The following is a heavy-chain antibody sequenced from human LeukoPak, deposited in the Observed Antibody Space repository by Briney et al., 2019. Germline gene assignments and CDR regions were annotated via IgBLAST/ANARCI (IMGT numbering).Heavy chain of an antibody. CDR2: IYASGST. CDR3: ARGMATINFDY. V-gene: IGHV4-61*02. J-gene: IGHJ4*02. D-gene: IGHD5-24*01. CDR1: GGSISSGSYY. Sequence: SETLSLTRTVSGGSISSGSYYWSWIRQPAGKGLEWIGRIYASGSTNYNPSLKSRVTISVDTSKNQFSLKLNSVTAADTAVYYCARGMATINFDYWGQGTLVTVSS.